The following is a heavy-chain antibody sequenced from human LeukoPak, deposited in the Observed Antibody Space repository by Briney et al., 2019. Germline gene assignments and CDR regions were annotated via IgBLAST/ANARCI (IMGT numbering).Heavy chain of an antibody. V-gene: IGHV3-7*05. CDR1: GFTVSSNY. CDR2: IHQDAGEK. CDR3: ASSKDHYCRY. Sequence: GGSLRLSCAASGFTVSSNYMSWVRQTPGKGLQWVASIHQDAGEKQYVDSVRGRFTISRDNARNSLYLQMNSLRVEDTAVYYCASSKDHYCRYWGQGTLVTVSS. J-gene: IGHJ4*02.